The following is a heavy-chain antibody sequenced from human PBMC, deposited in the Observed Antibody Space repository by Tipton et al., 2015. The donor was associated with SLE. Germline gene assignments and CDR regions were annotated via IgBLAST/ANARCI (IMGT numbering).Heavy chain of an antibody. V-gene: IGHV4-59*01. CDR1: GGSISSYY. CDR2: IYYSGST. D-gene: IGHD3-22*01. Sequence: TLSLTCTVSGGSISSYYWSWIRQPPGKGLEWIGYIYYSGSTNYNPSLKSRVTISVDTSKNQFSLKLSSVTAADTAVYYCARESYDTGAFDIWGQGTVVTVSS. J-gene: IGHJ3*02. CDR3: ARESYDTGAFDI.